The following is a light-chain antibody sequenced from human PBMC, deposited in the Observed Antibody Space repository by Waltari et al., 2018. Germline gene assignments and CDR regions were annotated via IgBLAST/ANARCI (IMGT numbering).Light chain of an antibody. CDR2: ANN. CDR3: QSYDSSLTGYVV. V-gene: IGLV1-40*01. CDR1: SSNLGAGYD. Sequence: QSVLTQPPSVSGAPGQRVTISCNGSSSNLGAGYDVHWYQVLPGTAPKLLISANNIRPSGVPDRFSGSKSGTSASLAITGLQAEDEADYYCQSYDSSLTGYVVFGGGTKLTVL. J-gene: IGLJ2*01.